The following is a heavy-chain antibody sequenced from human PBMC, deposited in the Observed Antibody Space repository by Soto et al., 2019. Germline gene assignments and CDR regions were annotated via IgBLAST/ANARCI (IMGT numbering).Heavy chain of an antibody. V-gene: IGHV1-46*01. J-gene: IGHJ1*01. D-gene: IGHD2-8*01. CDR2: VNPSGGST. CDR1: GYIFTAYS. Sequence: QVQLVQSGAEVKKPGASVKVSCKASGYIFTAYSMHWVRQAPGQGLEWMGVVNPSGGSTNYAQKFRGRITMTRDTSTSTVYMELSSLTSEYTAVYYCAREENCIYGVCYSEYFQRWGQGTLVTVSS. CDR3: AREENCIYGVCYSEYFQR.